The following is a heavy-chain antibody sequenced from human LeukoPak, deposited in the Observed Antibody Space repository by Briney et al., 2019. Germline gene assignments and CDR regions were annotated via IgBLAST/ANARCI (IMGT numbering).Heavy chain of an antibody. J-gene: IGHJ4*02. CDR1: GGSFSGYY. CDR2: INHSGST. D-gene: IGHD4-11*01. Sequence: SETLSLTCAVYGGSFSGYYWSWIRQPPGKGLEWIGEINHSGSTNYNPSLKSRVTISVDKSKNQFSLKLSSVTAADTAVYYCARGTVTTVRGLDYWGQGTLVTVSS. CDR3: ARGTVTTVRGLDY. V-gene: IGHV4-34*01.